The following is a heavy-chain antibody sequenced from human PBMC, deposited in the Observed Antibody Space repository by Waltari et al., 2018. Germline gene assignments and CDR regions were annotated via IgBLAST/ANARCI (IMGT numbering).Heavy chain of an antibody. J-gene: IGHJ4*02. V-gene: IGHV4-59*11. Sequence: QVQLQESGPGLVKPSETLSLTCTVSGGSISSHYWRWIRQPPGTGLEWIGYIYYSGSTNVNPSLKRRVTISLDTSKNQFSLKLSSVTAADTAVYYCARFPSCTGGVCKQNTSDYWGQGTLVTVSS. D-gene: IGHD2-8*02. CDR1: GGSISSHY. CDR3: ARFPSCTGGVCKQNTSDY. CDR2: IYYSGST.